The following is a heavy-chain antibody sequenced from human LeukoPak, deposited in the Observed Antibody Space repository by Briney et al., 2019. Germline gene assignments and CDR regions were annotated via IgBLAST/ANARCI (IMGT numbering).Heavy chain of an antibody. CDR2: ISYSGST. CDR1: GGSINSYY. V-gene: IGHV4-59*08. CDR3: ARHGGRGYSGYDMEYFQH. D-gene: IGHD5-12*01. Sequence: SETLSLTCPVSGGSINSYYWSWIRQPPGKGLEWIGYISYSGSTNFNPSLRSRVTISVDTSKNYFSLKLSSVTAADTAVYYCARHGGRGYSGYDMEYFQHWGQGTLVTVSS. J-gene: IGHJ1*01.